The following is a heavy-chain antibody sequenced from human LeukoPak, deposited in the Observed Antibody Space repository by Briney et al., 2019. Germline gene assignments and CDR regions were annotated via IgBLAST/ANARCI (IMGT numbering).Heavy chain of an antibody. V-gene: IGHV3-21*01. CDR1: GGSISSYY. J-gene: IGHJ6*03. CDR3: AREGCSSTSCYAYYYYYMDV. Sequence: PSETLSLTCTVSGGSISSYYWSWVRQAPGKGLEWVSSISSSSSYIYYADSVKGRFTISRDNAKNSLYLQMNSLRAEDTAVYYCAREGCSSTSCYAYYYYYMDVWGKGTTVTVSS. CDR2: ISSSSSYI. D-gene: IGHD2-2*01.